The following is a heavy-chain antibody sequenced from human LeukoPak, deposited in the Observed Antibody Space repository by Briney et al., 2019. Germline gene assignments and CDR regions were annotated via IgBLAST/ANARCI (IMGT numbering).Heavy chain of an antibody. CDR3: ARNPGVGSSWYRLHY. CDR1: GFTFSSYG. CDR2: ISYDGSNT. Sequence: GRSLRLSCAASGFTFSSYGMHWVRQALGKGLEWVAVISYDGSNTYYADSVKGRFTISRDNSKSTLYLQMNSLRVEDTAVYYCARNPGVGSSWYRLHYWGQGTLVTVSS. J-gene: IGHJ4*02. D-gene: IGHD6-13*01. V-gene: IGHV3-30*19.